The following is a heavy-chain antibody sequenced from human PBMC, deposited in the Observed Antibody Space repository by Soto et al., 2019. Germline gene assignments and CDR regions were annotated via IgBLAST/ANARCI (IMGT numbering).Heavy chain of an antibody. CDR1: GFTFSNAW. Sequence: GGSLRLSCAASGFTFSNAWMSWVRQAPGKGLEWVGRIKSKTDGGTTDYAAPVKGRFTISRDDSKNTLYLQMNSLKTEDTAVYYCTTDRSTTVTLRGHLHDAFDIWGQGTMVTVSS. CDR2: IKSKTDGGTT. D-gene: IGHD4-17*01. V-gene: IGHV3-15*01. CDR3: TTDRSTTVTLRGHLHDAFDI. J-gene: IGHJ3*02.